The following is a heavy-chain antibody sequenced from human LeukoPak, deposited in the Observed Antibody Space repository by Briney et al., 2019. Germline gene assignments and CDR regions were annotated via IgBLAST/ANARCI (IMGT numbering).Heavy chain of an antibody. J-gene: IGHJ4*02. CDR1: GFTFSDYW. D-gene: IGHD1-26*01. CDR2: INTDGSFT. V-gene: IGHV3-74*01. Sequence: AGSLRLSCAASGFTFSDYWMHWVRQAPGKGLVWVSRINTDGSFTIYADSVQGRFTISRDTAKNTLFLQMNSLRAEDTAVYYCAREAKVGGALQYWGQGILVTVSS. CDR3: AREAKVGGALQY.